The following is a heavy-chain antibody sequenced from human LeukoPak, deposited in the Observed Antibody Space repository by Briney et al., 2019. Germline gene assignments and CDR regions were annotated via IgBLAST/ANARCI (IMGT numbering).Heavy chain of an antibody. Sequence: GGSLRLSCAASGFTVSTNYMNWVRQGPGKGLEWVSSIGTSSSYIYYADSVRGRFTISRDNAKNSVYLQMNSLRAEDTAVYYCARGVWNDEGLDSWGQGTLVIVSS. D-gene: IGHD1-1*01. V-gene: IGHV3-21*01. J-gene: IGHJ4*02. CDR1: GFTVSTNY. CDR2: IGTSSSYI. CDR3: ARGVWNDEGLDS.